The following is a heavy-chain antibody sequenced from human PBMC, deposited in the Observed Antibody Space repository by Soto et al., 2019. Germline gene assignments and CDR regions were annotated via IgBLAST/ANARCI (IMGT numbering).Heavy chain of an antibody. D-gene: IGHD3-10*01. CDR3: ARRGSGHTFDY. V-gene: IGHV4-39*01. Sequence: QLQLQESGPGLVKPSETLSLTCAVSGASISRTGFYWGWIRQPPGQGLEWIGSIYEGGTTFYNSSLKSRVTISADTSKNHFSLKLNSVTAADTAVYFCARRGSGHTFDYWGQGTLVTVSS. CDR2: IYEGGTT. J-gene: IGHJ4*02. CDR1: GASISRTGFY.